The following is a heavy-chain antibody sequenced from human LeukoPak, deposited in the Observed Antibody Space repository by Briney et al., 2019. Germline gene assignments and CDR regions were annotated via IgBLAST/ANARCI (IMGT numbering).Heavy chain of an antibody. CDR3: VKDTLPKSYSSSWYYAFDI. CDR2: ISSIGDDT. D-gene: IGHD6-13*01. J-gene: IGHJ3*02. CDR1: GFTFNNYA. Sequence: PGGSQRLSCSASGFTFNNYAMHWVRQAPGKGLEHVSAISSIGDDTYYADSVKRRFYISRDNSKNTLYFQMSSLRAEDTAVYYRVKDTLPKSYSSSWYYAFDIWGQGTMVTVSS. V-gene: IGHV3-64*05.